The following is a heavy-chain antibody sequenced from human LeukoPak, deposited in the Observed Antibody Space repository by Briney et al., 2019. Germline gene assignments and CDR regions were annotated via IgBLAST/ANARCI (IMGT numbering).Heavy chain of an antibody. V-gene: IGHV3-20*04. CDR1: GFTFDDYG. D-gene: IGHD6-19*01. CDR3: ARAVSNSGWYGSVDY. CDR2: INWNGGRA. Sequence: GGSLRLSCAASGFTFDDYGMSWVRQAPGKGLEWVSGINWNGGRAGYAESVKGRFTISRDNAKNSLYLQMNTLRAEDTALYYCARAVSNSGWYGSVDYWGQGTLVTVSS. J-gene: IGHJ4*02.